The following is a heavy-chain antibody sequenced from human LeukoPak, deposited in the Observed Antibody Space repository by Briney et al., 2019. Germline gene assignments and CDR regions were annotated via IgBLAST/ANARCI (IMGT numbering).Heavy chain of an antibody. CDR3: ARGVYADYTIDY. CDR2: IYYSGST. CDR1: GGSISSSSYY. V-gene: IGHV4-39*01. D-gene: IGHD4-17*01. Sequence: SETLSLTCTVSGGSISSSSYYWGWIRQPPGKGLEWIGSIYYSGSTYYNPSLKSRVTISVDTFKNQFSLKLSSVTAADTAVYYRARGVYADYTIDYWGQGTLVTVSS. J-gene: IGHJ4*02.